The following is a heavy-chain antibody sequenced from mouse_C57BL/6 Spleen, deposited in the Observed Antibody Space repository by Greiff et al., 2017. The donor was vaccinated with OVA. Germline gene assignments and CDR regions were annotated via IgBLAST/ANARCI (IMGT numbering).Heavy chain of an antibody. CDR1: GFTFSDYY. J-gene: IGHJ1*03. CDR3: ARDGGYYWYFDV. D-gene: IGHD2-2*01. CDR2: INYDGSST. V-gene: IGHV5-16*01. Sequence: EVNVVESEGGLVQPGSSMKLSCTASGFTFSDYYMAWVRQVPEKGLEWVANINYDGSSTYYLDSLKSRFIISRDNAKNILYLQMSSLKSEDTATYYCARDGGYYWYFDVWGTGTTVTVSS.